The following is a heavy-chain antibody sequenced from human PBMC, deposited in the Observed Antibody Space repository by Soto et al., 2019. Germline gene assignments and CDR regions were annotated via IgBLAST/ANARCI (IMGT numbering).Heavy chain of an antibody. CDR1: GFTFSSYA. D-gene: IGHD2-15*01. V-gene: IGHV3-23*01. J-gene: IGHJ6*03. Sequence: PGGSLRLSCAASGFTFSSYAMSWVRQAPGKGLEWVSAISGSGGSTYYADSVKGRFTISRDNSKNTLYLQMNSLRAEDTAVYYCTVVVVAAYYYYMDGWGKGTTVTVSS. CDR3: TVVVVAAYYYYMDG. CDR2: ISGSGGST.